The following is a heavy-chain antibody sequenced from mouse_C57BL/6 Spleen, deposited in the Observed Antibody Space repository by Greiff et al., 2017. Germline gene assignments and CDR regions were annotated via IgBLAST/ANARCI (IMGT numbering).Heavy chain of an antibody. CDR2: IYPGDGDT. V-gene: IGHV1-82*01. CDR3: ARNARTGYAMDY. CDR1: GYAFSSSW. Sequence: VQLQQSGPELVKPGASVKISCKASGYAFSSSWMNWVKQRPGKGLEWIGRIYPGDGDTNYNGTFKGKATLTADKSASTAYMQLSSLTSEDSAVYFCARNARTGYAMDYWGQGTSVTVSS. D-gene: IGHD4-1*01. J-gene: IGHJ4*01.